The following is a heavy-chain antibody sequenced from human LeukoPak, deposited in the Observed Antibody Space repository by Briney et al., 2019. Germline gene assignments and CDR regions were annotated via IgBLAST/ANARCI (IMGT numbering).Heavy chain of an antibody. V-gene: IGHV1-69*13. D-gene: IGHD6-6*01. CDR1: GYTFTSYA. Sequence: ASVKVSCKASGYTFTSYAMNWVRQAPGQGLEWMGGIIPIFGTANYAQKFQGRVTITADESTSTAYMELSSLRSEDTAVYYCARTIAANYYYYMDVWGKGTTVTVSS. J-gene: IGHJ6*03. CDR3: ARTIAANYYYYMDV. CDR2: IIPIFGTA.